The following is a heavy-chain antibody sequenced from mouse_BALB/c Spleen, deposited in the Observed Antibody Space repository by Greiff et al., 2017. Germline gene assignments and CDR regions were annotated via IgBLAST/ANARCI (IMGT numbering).Heavy chain of an antibody. CDR3: ARSGGLRHYAMDY. CDR1: GYAFTNYL. V-gene: IGHV1-54*01. D-gene: IGHD2-4*01. CDR2: INPGSGGT. J-gene: IGHJ4*01. Sequence: QVHVKQSGAELVRPGTSVKVSCKASGYAFTNYLIEWVKQRPGQGLEWIGVINPGSGGTNYNEKFKGKATLTADKSSSTAYMQLSSLTSDDSAVYFCARSGGLRHYAMDYWGQGTSVTVSS.